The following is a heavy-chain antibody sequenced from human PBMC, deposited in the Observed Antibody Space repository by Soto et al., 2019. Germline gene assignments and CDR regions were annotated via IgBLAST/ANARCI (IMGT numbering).Heavy chain of an antibody. D-gene: IGHD3-22*01. J-gene: IGHJ6*02. V-gene: IGHV1-18*04. CDR1: GYTFTGYY. Sequence: ASVKVSCKASGYTFTGYYMHWARQAPGQGLEWMGWISAYNGNTNYAQKLQGRVTMTTDTSTSTAYMELRSLRSDDTAVYYCARVVTMIVVVIYGMDVWGQGTTVTVSS. CDR3: ARVVTMIVVVIYGMDV. CDR2: ISAYNGNT.